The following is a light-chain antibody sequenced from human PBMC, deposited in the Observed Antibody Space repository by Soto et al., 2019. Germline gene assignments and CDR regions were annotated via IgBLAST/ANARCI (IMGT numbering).Light chain of an antibody. CDR3: CSYGDNNYFV. V-gene: IGLV2-8*01. J-gene: IGLJ1*01. CDR1: SSDVGYYKY. Sequence: QSVLTQPPSASGSPGQSVTISCTGTSSDVGYYKYVSWYQQHPGKTPKLIIFEVNKRPSGVPDRFSGSKSGNSASLTVSGLQPDDEADYYCCSYGDNNYFVFGTGTKVTVL. CDR2: EVN.